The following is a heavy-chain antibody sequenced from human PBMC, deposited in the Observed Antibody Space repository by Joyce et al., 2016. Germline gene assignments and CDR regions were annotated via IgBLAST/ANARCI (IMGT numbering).Heavy chain of an antibody. V-gene: IGHV3-48*03. CDR2: INSDDSRI. CDR3: TTPSCAN. Sequence: EVQLVEYGGGLVQPGGSLRLSCAASGIIFSNKEMNWVRQAPGKWLEWISSINSDDSRIHYADSVRGRFTISRDNARNSLFLEMNSLRVEDTAMYYCTTPSCANWGQGSLVTVSS. J-gene: IGHJ4*02. CDR1: GIIFSNKE. D-gene: IGHD2-2*01.